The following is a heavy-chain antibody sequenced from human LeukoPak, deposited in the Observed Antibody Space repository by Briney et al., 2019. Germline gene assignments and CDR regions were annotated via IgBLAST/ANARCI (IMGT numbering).Heavy chain of an antibody. Sequence: GGSLRLSCAASGFTFSSYWMHWVRQAPGKGLVWVSRINSDGSSTSYADSVKGRFTISRDNAKNTLYLQMNSLRAEDTAVYYCAKEEVAATAPFDYWGQGTLVTVSS. J-gene: IGHJ4*02. D-gene: IGHD2-15*01. CDR3: AKEEVAATAPFDY. V-gene: IGHV3-74*01. CDR2: INSDGSST. CDR1: GFTFSSYW.